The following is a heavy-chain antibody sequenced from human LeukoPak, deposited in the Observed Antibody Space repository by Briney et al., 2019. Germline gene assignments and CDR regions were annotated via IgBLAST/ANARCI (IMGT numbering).Heavy chain of an antibody. Sequence: SETLSLTCTVSGDSTSNFYWNWIRQSPGKGLEWIGNIHYSGSSVYNPSLKSRGTISIDTSRRQFLLKLNSVTAAGTAVYFCALAPNSNWFDFWGPGTLVTVSS. V-gene: IGHV4-59*03. CDR1: GDSTSNFY. J-gene: IGHJ5*01. D-gene: IGHD2-8*01. CDR3: ALAPNSNWFDF. CDR2: IHYSGSS.